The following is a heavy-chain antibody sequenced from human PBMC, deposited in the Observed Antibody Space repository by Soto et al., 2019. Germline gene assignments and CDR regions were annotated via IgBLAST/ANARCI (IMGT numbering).Heavy chain of an antibody. CDR1: GFTFSSYA. Sequence: GGSLRLSCAASGFTFSSYAMHWVCQAPGKGLEWVAVISYDGSNKYYADSVKGRFTISRDNSKNTLYLQMNSLRAEDTAVYYCARDRKDYGDYGGYYYYGMDVWGQGTTVTVSS. CDR3: ARDRKDYGDYGGYYYYGMDV. D-gene: IGHD4-17*01. V-gene: IGHV3-30-3*01. J-gene: IGHJ6*02. CDR2: ISYDGSNK.